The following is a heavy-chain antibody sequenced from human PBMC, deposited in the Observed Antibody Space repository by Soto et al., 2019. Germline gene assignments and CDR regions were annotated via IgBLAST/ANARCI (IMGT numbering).Heavy chain of an antibody. CDR1: GGSISSSSYY. CDR2: IYYSGST. V-gene: IGHV4-39*01. J-gene: IGHJ4*02. Sequence: QLQLQESGPGLVKPSETLSLTCTVSGGSISSSSYYWGWIRQPPGKGLEWIGSIYYSGSTYYNPSLKSRVTISVDTSKNQFSLKLSSVTAADTAVYYCARQGIAAAGRSVHHDYWGQGTLVTVSS. CDR3: ARQGIAAAGRSVHHDY. D-gene: IGHD6-13*01.